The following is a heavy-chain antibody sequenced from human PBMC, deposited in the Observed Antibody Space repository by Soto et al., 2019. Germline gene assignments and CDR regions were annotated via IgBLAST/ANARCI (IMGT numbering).Heavy chain of an antibody. D-gene: IGHD1-20*01. V-gene: IGHV3-21*01. Sequence: EVQLVESGGGLVKPGGSLRLSCAVSGFIFSDFSMNWVRQAPGKGLEWVASIGSSGGNSFYADLVKGRFIISRDNAKTSLDLQINSLRADDTAVYYCARDKRHNSLGGRFGMDVWGQGTTVTVS. CDR2: IGSSGGNS. CDR1: GFIFSDFS. J-gene: IGHJ6*02. CDR3: ARDKRHNSLGGRFGMDV.